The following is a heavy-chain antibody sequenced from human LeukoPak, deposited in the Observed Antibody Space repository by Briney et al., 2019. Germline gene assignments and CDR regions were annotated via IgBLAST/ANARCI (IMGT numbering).Heavy chain of an antibody. CDR1: GFTFNTSA. CDR3: ARAIAAAGIKASGFGFDP. D-gene: IGHD6-13*01. Sequence: GGSLRLSCVASGFTFNTSAMHWLRQAPGKGLEWVAIISYAGSPKYYADSVKGRFTISRDNSKNTLYLQMNSLRAEDTAVYYCARAIAAAGIKASGFGFDPWGQGTLVTVSS. J-gene: IGHJ5*02. CDR2: ISYAGSPK. V-gene: IGHV3-30*04.